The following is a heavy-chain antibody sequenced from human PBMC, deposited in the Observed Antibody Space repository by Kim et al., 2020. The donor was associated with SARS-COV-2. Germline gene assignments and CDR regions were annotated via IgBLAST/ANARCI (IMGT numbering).Heavy chain of an antibody. CDR3: AKEEDDHTHYNRIDV. CDR2: ISGSGRTT. J-gene: IGHJ6*02. V-gene: IGHV3-23*01. Sequence: GGSLRLSCAASGLTFSAYAMNWVRQAPGKGLEWVSGISGSGRTTYYSDSVQGRFTISRDNSKNTLNLHMNGLTGADTAVYFCAKEEDDHTHYNRIDVWGQGTTVTVSS. CDR1: GLTFSAYA. D-gene: IGHD2-15*01.